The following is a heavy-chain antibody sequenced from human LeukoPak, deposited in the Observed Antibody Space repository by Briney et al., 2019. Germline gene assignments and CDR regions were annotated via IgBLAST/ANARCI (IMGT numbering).Heavy chain of an antibody. V-gene: IGHV4-39*01. CDR1: GGSISSSSYY. D-gene: IGHD4-23*01. CDR2: IYYSGST. J-gene: IGHJ3*02. Sequence: PSETLSLTCTVSGGSISSSSYYWGWIRQPPGKGLEWIGSIYYSGSTYYNPSLKSRVTISVDTSKNQFSLKLSSVTAADTAVYYCARLVRSLRAFDIWGQGTMATVSS. CDR3: ARLVRSLRAFDI.